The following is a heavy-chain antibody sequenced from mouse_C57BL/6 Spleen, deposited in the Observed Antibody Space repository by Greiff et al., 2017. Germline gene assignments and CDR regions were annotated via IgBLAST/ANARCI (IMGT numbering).Heavy chain of an antibody. V-gene: IGHV5-17*01. CDR2: ISSGSSTI. CDR1: GFTFSDYG. CDR3: ARGGQLRLAWFAY. D-gene: IGHD3-2*02. J-gene: IGHJ3*01. Sequence: EVKVEESGGGLVKPGGSLKLSCAASGFTFSDYGMHWVRQAPEKGLEWVAYISSGSSTIYYADTVKGRFTISRDNAKNTLFLQMTSLRSEDTAMYYCARGGQLRLAWFAYWGQGTLVTVSA.